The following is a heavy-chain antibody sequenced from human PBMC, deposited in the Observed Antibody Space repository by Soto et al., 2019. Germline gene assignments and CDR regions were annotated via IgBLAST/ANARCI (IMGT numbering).Heavy chain of an antibody. Sequence: PGGSLRRSCAASGFTFSSYAMSCVRQAPWKGLEWVSAISGSGGSTYYADSVKGRFTISRDNSKNTLYLQMNSLRAEDTAVYYCAKTENMWELRPAPEPWGQGTMVTVSS. CDR1: GFTFSSYA. CDR2: ISGSGGST. V-gene: IGHV3-23*01. CDR3: AKTENMWELRPAPEP. J-gene: IGHJ5*02. D-gene: IGHD1-26*01.